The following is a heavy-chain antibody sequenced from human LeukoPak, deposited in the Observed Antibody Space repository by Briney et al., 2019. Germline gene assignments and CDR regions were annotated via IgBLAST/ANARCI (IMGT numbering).Heavy chain of an antibody. CDR3: ARTRTKVVMFDY. D-gene: IGHD3-22*01. J-gene: IGHJ4*02. Sequence: ASVKVSCKACGYTFISCYMHWVRQAPGQGLEWMGIINPSGGSTSYAQKFQGRVTMTRDMSTSTVYMELSSLRSEDTAVYYCARTRTKVVMFDYWGQGTLVTVSS. CDR2: INPSGGST. V-gene: IGHV1-46*01. CDR1: GYTFISCY.